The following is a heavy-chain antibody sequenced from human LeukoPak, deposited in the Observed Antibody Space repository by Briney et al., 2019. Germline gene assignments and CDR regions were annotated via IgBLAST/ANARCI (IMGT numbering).Heavy chain of an antibody. CDR1: GFTFSNYA. Sequence: GGSLRLSCAASGFTFSNYAMHWVRQAPGKGLEWVAVISYDGSNKNYADSVKGRFTISRDNSKNTLYLQMNSLRAEDTAVYYCARDIDNGDYVVYWGQGTLVTVSS. V-gene: IGHV3-30*04. CDR3: ARDIDNGDYVVY. CDR2: ISYDGSNK. J-gene: IGHJ4*02. D-gene: IGHD4-17*01.